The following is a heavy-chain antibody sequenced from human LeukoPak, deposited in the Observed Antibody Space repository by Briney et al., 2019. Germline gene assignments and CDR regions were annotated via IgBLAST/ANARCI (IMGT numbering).Heavy chain of an antibody. CDR1: GFTFSSHG. CDR2: ITSSSSYI. V-gene: IGHV3-21*01. J-gene: IGHJ4*02. Sequence: KPGGSLRLSCAASGFTFSSHGMNWVRQAPGKGLEWVSSITSSSSYIYYADSVKGRFTISRDNAKNSLYLQMNSLRAEDTAVYYCARSYSSSRGTFDYWGQGTLVTVSS. D-gene: IGHD6-6*01. CDR3: ARSYSSSRGTFDY.